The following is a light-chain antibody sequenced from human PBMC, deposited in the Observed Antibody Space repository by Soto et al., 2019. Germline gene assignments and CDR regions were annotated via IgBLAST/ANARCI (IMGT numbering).Light chain of an antibody. V-gene: IGKV1-27*01. Sequence: DIQMTQSPSSLSASVGDRVTITCRASRGISNFLAWFQQKPGKVPELLISAASTLQSGVPSRFSGSGSETDFTLTINSLQPEDVGTYYCQKCNSGPFTFGPGTKVEI. CDR3: QKCNSGPFT. CDR2: AAS. J-gene: IGKJ3*01. CDR1: RGISNF.